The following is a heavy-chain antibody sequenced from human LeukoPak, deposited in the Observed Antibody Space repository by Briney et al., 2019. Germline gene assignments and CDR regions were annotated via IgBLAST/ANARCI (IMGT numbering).Heavy chain of an antibody. CDR3: ARDRGLGYCSGGSCYYNWFDP. Sequence: ASVKVSCKASGYSFTSYGINWVRQAPGQGLEWMGWISAYNGNTNYAQKLQGRVTLTTDTSTSTAYMELRSLRSDDTAVYYCARDRGLGYCSGGSCYYNWFDPWGQGTLVTVSS. CDR1: GYSFTSYG. D-gene: IGHD2-15*01. CDR2: ISAYNGNT. V-gene: IGHV1-18*01. J-gene: IGHJ5*02.